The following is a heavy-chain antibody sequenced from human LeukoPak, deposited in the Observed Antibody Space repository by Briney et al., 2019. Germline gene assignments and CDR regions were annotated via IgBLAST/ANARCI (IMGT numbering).Heavy chain of an antibody. CDR3: AKLRGKDGVRDSYDI. CDR1: GFTFSNFG. V-gene: IGHV3-30*02. Sequence: GGSLRLSCAASGFTFSNFGMHWVRQAPGKGLEWVSFIRYDANNEYYADPVKGRFTISRDNSKNTLYLQMNSLRAEDTALYYCAKLRGKDGVRDSYDIWGQGTMVTVSS. CDR2: IRYDANNE. J-gene: IGHJ3*02.